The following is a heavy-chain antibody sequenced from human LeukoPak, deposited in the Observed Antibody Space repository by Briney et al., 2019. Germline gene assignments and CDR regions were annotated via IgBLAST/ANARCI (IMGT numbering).Heavy chain of an antibody. CDR1: GFTFSSYD. CDR3: ARGLDCYGDTCYQYFDY. CDR2: IGTSSSDI. V-gene: IGHV3-21*01. J-gene: IGHJ4*02. D-gene: IGHD2-15*01. Sequence: GGSLRLSCAVSGFTFSSYDMHWVRQAPGKGLEWVSSIGTSSSDIYYADSVKGRFTVSRDNARNSLYLQMNSLRAEDTAVYYCARGLDCYGDTCYQYFDYWGQGTLVTVSA.